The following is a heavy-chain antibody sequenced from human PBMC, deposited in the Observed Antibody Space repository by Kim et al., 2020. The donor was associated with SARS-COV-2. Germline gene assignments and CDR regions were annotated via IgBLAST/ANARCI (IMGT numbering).Heavy chain of an antibody. D-gene: IGHD3-3*01. V-gene: IGHV1-69*13. J-gene: IGHJ4*02. CDR2: TIPRIGTS. CDR1: GGTINNYA. Sequence: SVKVSCKASGGTINNYAISWVRQAPGRGLEWMGGTIPRIGTSNYSQRFQGRVTIKADESTGTAYMELSSLPSEDAAVHFCARHSGPYYESYFDSWGQGTLVTVAA. CDR3: ARHSGPYYESYFDS.